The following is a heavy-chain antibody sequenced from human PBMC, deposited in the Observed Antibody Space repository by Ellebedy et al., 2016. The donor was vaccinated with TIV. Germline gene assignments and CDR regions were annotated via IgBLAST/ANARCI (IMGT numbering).Heavy chain of an antibody. CDR3: ARLDDYVWRREDL. Sequence: ASVKVSXXASGYTFTSYDINWVRQATGQGLEWMGWMNPNSGNTGYAQKFQGRVTMTRNTSISTAYMELSSLRSEDTAVYYCARLDDYVWRREDLWGRGTLVTVSS. D-gene: IGHD3-16*01. V-gene: IGHV1-8*01. J-gene: IGHJ2*01. CDR2: MNPNSGNT. CDR1: GYTFTSYD.